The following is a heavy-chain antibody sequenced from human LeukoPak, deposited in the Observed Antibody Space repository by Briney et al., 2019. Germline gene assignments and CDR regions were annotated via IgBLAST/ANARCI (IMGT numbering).Heavy chain of an antibody. J-gene: IGHJ4*02. Sequence: GGSLRLSCAASGFSFSNYGFHWVRQAPGKGLDWVSAISYDGKNIHYADSVKGRFTISRDNSRNTVYLQMNSLRAEDTAVYYCARDFVAYDSSGYPPFVDYWGQGTLVTVSS. V-gene: IGHV3-33*01. D-gene: IGHD3-22*01. CDR1: GFSFSNYG. CDR2: ISYDGKNI. CDR3: ARDFVAYDSSGYPPFVDY.